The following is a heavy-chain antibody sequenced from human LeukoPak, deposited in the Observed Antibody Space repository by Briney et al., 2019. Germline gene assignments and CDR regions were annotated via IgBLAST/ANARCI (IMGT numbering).Heavy chain of an antibody. V-gene: IGHV3-23*01. D-gene: IGHD6-19*01. CDR3: AKDPYSSGWYGSNWFDP. Sequence: GGSLRLSCAASGFTFSSYGMSWVRQAPGKGLEWVSAISGSGGSTYYADSVKGRFTISRDNSKNTLYLQMNSPRAEDTAVYYCAKDPYSSGWYGSNWFDPWGQGTLVTVSS. CDR1: GFTFSSYG. J-gene: IGHJ5*02. CDR2: ISGSGGST.